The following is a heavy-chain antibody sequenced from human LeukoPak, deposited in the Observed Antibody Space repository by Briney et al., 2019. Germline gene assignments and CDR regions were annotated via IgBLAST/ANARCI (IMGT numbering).Heavy chain of an antibody. D-gene: IGHD1-26*01. V-gene: IGHV1-69*04. CDR2: IIPILGIA. Sequence: SVKVSCKASGGTFSSYAISWVRQAPGQGLEWMGRIIPILGIANYAQKFQGRVTITADKSTSTAYMELNRLRSEDTARYYFAGDSPGVGASSAEFFQHWGQGTLVNVS. CDR1: GGTFSSYA. J-gene: IGHJ1*01. CDR3: AGDSPGVGASSAEFFQH.